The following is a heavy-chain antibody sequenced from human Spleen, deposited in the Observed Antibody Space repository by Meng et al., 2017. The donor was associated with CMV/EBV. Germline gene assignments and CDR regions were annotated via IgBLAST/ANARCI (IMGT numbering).Heavy chain of an antibody. CDR2: ISYDGSNK. Sequence: GGSLRLSCAASTFSFSNAWMSWVRQAPGKGLEWVAVISYDGSNKYYADSVKGRFTISRDNSKNTLYLQMNSLRAEDTAVYYCAKALGPHYYYYGMDVWGQGTTVTVSS. V-gene: IGHV3-30*18. CDR1: TFSFSNAW. J-gene: IGHJ6*02. CDR3: AKALGPHYYYYGMDV. D-gene: IGHD7-27*01.